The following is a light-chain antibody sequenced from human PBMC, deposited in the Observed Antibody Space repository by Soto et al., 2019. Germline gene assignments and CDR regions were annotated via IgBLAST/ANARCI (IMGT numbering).Light chain of an antibody. V-gene: IGKV1-27*01. J-gene: IGKJ1*01. CDR2: AAS. CDR1: QAIANF. Sequence: DIPMTQSPSSLSASVGDRVSITCRASQAIANFLAWYQHKPGKVPTLLIYAASTLQSGVPSRFSGSASGTDFTLTISSLQPEDVATYYCQKYNSPPRTFGQGTKVEV. CDR3: QKYNSPPRT.